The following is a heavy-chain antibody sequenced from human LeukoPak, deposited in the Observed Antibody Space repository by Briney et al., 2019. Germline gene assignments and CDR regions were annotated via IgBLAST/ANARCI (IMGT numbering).Heavy chain of an antibody. J-gene: IGHJ4*02. V-gene: IGHV3-23*01. CDR3: AKVWGFFRTNYYFDY. CDR2: ISGSGTSP. D-gene: IGHD1-1*01. CDR1: GFTFRNYA. Sequence: GGSLSLSCATSGFTFRNYAMSWVRQAPGKGLEWVSAISGSGTSPYYADSVKGRFTISRDNSKNTLYLQMNGLRAEDTAVYYCAKVWGFFRTNYYFDYWGQGTLVTVSS.